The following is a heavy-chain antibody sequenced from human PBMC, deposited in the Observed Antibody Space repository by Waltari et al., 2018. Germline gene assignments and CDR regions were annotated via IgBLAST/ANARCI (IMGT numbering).Heavy chain of an antibody. CDR1: GFSFRSFG. J-gene: IGHJ4*02. D-gene: IGHD3-22*01. V-gene: IGHV3-23*01. CDR3: ARVHSLGQYDTSGAESNFDH. Sequence: EVQLLESGGGLVQPGGSLRLSCAASGFSFRSFGMSWVRQAPGKGLEWVSAIGAVTSTYYADSVKGRFTISRDNSKNTIFLQMNSLRAEDTAIYYCARVHSLGQYDTSGAESNFDHWGQGALVTVSS. CDR2: IGAVTST.